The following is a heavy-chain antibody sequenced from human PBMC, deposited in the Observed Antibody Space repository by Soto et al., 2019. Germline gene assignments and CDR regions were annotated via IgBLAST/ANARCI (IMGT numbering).Heavy chain of an antibody. CDR3: AREVIRGVQFDY. D-gene: IGHD3-10*01. CDR1: GYTFTTYV. V-gene: IGHV1-3*01. Sequence: ASVKVSCKPSGYTFTTYVIHWVRQAPGQRLEWMAWINADSGITKSSQEFRDRVTFTRDTSANTVYMEMSSLRSEDTAMYYCAREVIRGVQFDYWGQGTLVTVSS. J-gene: IGHJ4*02. CDR2: INADSGIT.